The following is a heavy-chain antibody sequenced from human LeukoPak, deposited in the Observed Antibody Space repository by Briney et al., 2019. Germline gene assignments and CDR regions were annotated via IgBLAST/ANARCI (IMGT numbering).Heavy chain of an antibody. Sequence: GESLKISCKGSGYRFTSYWIGWVRQMPGKGLEWMGIIYPGDSDTRYSPSFQGQVTISADKSISTAYLQWSSLKASDTAMYYCASLSSTSSTAFDIWGQGTMVTASS. D-gene: IGHD2-2*01. CDR2: IYPGDSDT. CDR3: ASLSSTSSTAFDI. CDR1: GYRFTSYW. J-gene: IGHJ3*02. V-gene: IGHV5-51*01.